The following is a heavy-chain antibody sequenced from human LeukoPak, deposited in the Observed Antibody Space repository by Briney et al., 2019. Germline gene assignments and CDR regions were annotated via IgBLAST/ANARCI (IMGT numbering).Heavy chain of an antibody. Sequence: GGSLRLSCAASGFTFSSYGMHWVRQAPGKGLEWVAVIWYDGSNKYYADSVKGRFTISRDNSKNTLYLQMNSLRAEDTAVYYCARDSRYDSSGYYHYWGQGTLVTVSS. CDR3: ARDSRYDSSGYYHY. CDR1: GFTFSSYG. D-gene: IGHD3-22*01. V-gene: IGHV3-33*01. CDR2: IWYDGSNK. J-gene: IGHJ4*02.